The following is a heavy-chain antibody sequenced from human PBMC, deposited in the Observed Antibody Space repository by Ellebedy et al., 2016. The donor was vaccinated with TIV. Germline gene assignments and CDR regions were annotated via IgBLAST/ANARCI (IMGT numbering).Heavy chain of an antibody. J-gene: IGHJ4*02. CDR1: GFTFGSYS. Sequence: GESLKISCAASGFTFGSYSMNWVRQAPGKGLEWVSYISSSSSTIYYADSVKGRFTISRDNAKNSLYLQMNSLRDEDTAVYYCARDTYYDSSGQLGYWGQGTLVTVSS. CDR2: ISSSSSTI. V-gene: IGHV3-48*02. CDR3: ARDTYYDSSGQLGY. D-gene: IGHD3-22*01.